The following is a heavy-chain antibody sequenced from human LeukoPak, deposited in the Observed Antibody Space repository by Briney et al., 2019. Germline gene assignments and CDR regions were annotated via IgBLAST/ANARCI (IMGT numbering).Heavy chain of an antibody. CDR2: ISWNSGSI. J-gene: IGHJ4*02. CDR3: AKDMAYSSSWYYFDY. D-gene: IGHD6-13*01. V-gene: IGHV3-9*01. Sequence: GGSLRLSCAASGFTLGDYAMHWVRQAPGKGLEWVSGISWNSGSIGYADSVKGRFTISRDNAKNSLYLQMNSLRAEDTALYYCAKDMAYSSSWYYFDYWGQGTLVTVSS. CDR1: GFTLGDYA.